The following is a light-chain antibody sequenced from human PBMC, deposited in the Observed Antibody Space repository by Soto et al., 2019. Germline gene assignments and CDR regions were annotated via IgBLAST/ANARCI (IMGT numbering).Light chain of an antibody. Sequence: DIVMTQSPDSLAVSLGERATINCKSSQSVLYSSNNKNYLAWYQQKPGQPPKLLIYWASTRESGVPDRFSGSGSVADVTLTISSLQAEDVALYYCQQYYSTPYTFGHGTKLEIK. CDR1: QSVLYSSNNKNY. J-gene: IGKJ2*01. CDR3: QQYYSTPYT. CDR2: WAS. V-gene: IGKV4-1*01.